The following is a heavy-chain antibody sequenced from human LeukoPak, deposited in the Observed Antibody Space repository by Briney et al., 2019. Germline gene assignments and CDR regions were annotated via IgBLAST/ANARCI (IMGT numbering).Heavy chain of an antibody. V-gene: IGHV1-69*13. Sequence: SVKVSCKDSGGTFSSYAISWVRQAPGQGLEWMGGIIPIFGTANYAQKFQGRATITADESTSTAYMELSSLRSEDTAVYYCARAGIVGATSFDYWGQGTLVTVSS. CDR2: IIPIFGTA. D-gene: IGHD1-26*01. CDR1: GGTFSSYA. CDR3: ARAGIVGATSFDY. J-gene: IGHJ4*02.